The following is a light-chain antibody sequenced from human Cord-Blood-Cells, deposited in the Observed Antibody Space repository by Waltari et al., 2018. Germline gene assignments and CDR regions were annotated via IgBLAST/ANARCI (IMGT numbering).Light chain of an antibody. V-gene: IGKV1-39*01. CDR3: QQSYSTPWT. Sequence: DIQMTQSPSSLSASVGDRVTITRRASQSISSDLNWYQQKPGKATKLLIYAASSLQSGVPSRFSGSGSGTDFTLTISSLQPEDFATYYCQQSYSTPWTFGQGTKVEIK. CDR1: QSISSD. J-gene: IGKJ1*01. CDR2: AAS.